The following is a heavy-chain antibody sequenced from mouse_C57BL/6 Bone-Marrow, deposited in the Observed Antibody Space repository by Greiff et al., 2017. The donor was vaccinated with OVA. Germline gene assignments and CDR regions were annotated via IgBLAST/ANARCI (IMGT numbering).Heavy chain of an antibody. Sequence: VQLQQSGAELVRPGASVTLSCKASGYTFTDYEMHWVKQTPVHGLEWIGAIDPETGGTAYNQKFKGKAILTADKSSSTAYMELRSLTSEDSAVYYCTRPLNYYAMDYWGQGTSVTVSS. CDR2: IDPETGGT. J-gene: IGHJ4*01. CDR1: GYTFTDYE. V-gene: IGHV1-15*01. CDR3: TRPLNYYAMDY.